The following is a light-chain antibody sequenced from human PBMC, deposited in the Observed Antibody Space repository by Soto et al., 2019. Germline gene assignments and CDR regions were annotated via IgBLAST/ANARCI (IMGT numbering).Light chain of an antibody. CDR3: QQYNSYSSYT. CDR1: QSISSW. CDR2: DAS. Sequence: DIQMTQSPSTLSASVGDRVTITCRASQSISSWLAWYQQKPGKAPKLLFYDASSLESGVPSRFSGSGSGTEFTLTISSLQPDDFATYYCQQYNSYSSYTFGQGTKLEIK. V-gene: IGKV1-5*01. J-gene: IGKJ2*01.